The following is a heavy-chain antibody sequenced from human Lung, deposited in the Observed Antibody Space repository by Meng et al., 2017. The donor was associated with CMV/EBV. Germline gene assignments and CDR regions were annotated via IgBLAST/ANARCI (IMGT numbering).Heavy chain of an antibody. D-gene: IGHD3-16*01. Sequence: SLKISCAGSGFTFDDYAMHWVRQVPGKGLEWVSGVSWNSGSIDYADSVKGRFTIFRDNAKKFLYLKMNNLRVEETAWYYCARGYDPRIFYGMDVWGQGTTVTVSS. CDR2: VSWNSGSI. CDR1: GFTFDDYA. V-gene: IGHV3-9*01. J-gene: IGHJ6*02. CDR3: ARGYDPRIFYGMDV.